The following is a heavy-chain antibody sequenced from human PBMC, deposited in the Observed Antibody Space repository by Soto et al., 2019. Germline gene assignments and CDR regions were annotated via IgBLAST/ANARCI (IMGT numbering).Heavy chain of an antibody. CDR2: ISGNGDST. J-gene: IGHJ6*02. V-gene: IGHV3-23*01. CDR1: GFTFTSYA. CDR3: AKRKGYYYGMDV. Sequence: GGSLRLSCAASGFTFTSYAVTWVRQAPGKGLEWFSSISGNGDSTYYADSVKGRFTISRDNSKNTLYLQMNSLRAEDTAVYYCAKRKGYYYGMDVWGQGTTVTVSS.